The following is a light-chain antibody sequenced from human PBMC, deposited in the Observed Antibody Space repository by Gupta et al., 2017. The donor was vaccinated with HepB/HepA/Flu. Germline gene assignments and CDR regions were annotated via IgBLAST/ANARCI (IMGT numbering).Light chain of an antibody. V-gene: IGLV5-45*02. CDR3: MIWHNDGYV. Sequence: QAVLTPPSSLSASPGAPASLTCTLRSGLYDHKYRIYLYQRPPVSPPPYPLTYKSDSDKELGSGVPSRFSGSKGGSASAALFLISSLQSDDEADYYCMIWHNDGYVFGGGTSVTVL. CDR1: SGLYDHKYR. CDR2: YKSDSDK. J-gene: IGLJ1*01.